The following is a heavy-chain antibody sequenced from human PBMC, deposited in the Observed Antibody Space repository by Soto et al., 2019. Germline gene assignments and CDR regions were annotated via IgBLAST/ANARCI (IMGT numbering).Heavy chain of an antibody. D-gene: IGHD6-19*01. CDR2: FDPEDGET. CDR1: GYTLTELS. Sequence: ASVKVSCKVSGYTLTELSMHWVRQAPGKGLEWMGGFDPEDGETIYAQKFQGRVTMTEDTSTDTAYMELSSLRSEDTAVYYCARPHECSAVASLYYGMDVWGQGTTVTVSS. J-gene: IGHJ6*02. V-gene: IGHV1-24*01. CDR3: ARPHECSAVASLYYGMDV.